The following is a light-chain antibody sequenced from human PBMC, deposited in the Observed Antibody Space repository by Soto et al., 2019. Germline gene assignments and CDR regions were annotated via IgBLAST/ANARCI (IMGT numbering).Light chain of an antibody. CDR3: QQFNSYPST. CDR2: DAS. CDR1: QGISSA. J-gene: IGKJ1*01. V-gene: IGKV1-13*02. Sequence: AIQLTQSPSSLSASVGDRVTITCRASQGISSALAWYQQKPGKVPKLLIYDASSLESGVPSRFSGSGSGTDFTLTISSLQPEDFATYYCQQFNSYPSTFGQGTKVEIK.